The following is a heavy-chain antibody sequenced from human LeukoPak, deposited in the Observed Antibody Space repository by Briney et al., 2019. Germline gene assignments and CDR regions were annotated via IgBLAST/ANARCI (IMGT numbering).Heavy chain of an antibody. CDR2: IHRDGST. Sequence: GGSLRLSCAVSGFTVSTNYMSWVRQAPGKGLEWVSIIHRDGSTYYADSVKGRFTVSRDNSRNTLYIQMNSLRAEDTGVYYCARDGEHVLAHDYWGQGTLVTVSS. CDR3: ARDGEHVLAHDY. CDR1: GFTVSTNY. D-gene: IGHD3-10*01. V-gene: IGHV3-66*01. J-gene: IGHJ4*02.